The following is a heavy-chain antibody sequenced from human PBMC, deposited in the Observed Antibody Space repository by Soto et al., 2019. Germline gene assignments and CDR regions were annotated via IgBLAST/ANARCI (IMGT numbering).Heavy chain of an antibody. CDR2: ISSESAHI. CDR3: ARYETQNTHPEDY. V-gene: IGHV3-21*06. CDR1: GFIFSSYS. D-gene: IGHD2-2*02. Sequence: GGSLRLSCEASGFIFSSYSMNWVRQAPGKGLEWVSSISSESAHILYADSVRGRFTISRDNAKNSLYLQMNSLRVGDTAVYYCARYETQNTHPEDYGGQGTLVTVS. J-gene: IGHJ4*02.